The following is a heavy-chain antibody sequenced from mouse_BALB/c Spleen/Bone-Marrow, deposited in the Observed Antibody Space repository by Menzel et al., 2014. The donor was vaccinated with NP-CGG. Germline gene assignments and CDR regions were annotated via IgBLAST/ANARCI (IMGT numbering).Heavy chain of an antibody. V-gene: IGHV2-9*02. CDR3: ARDYGSRHYFDY. Sequence: QVQLKQSGPGLVAPSQSLSITCTVSGFSLTSYGVHWVRQPPGKGLEWLGVIWTGGTTNYDSALMSRLSISKDNSESXVFLKMKSLQTDDTAIYYCARDYGSRHYFDYWGQGTTLTVSS. J-gene: IGHJ2*01. CDR2: IWTGGTT. CDR1: GFSLTSYG. D-gene: IGHD1-1*01.